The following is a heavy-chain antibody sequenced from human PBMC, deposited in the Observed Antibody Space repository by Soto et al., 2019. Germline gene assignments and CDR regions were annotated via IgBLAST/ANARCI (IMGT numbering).Heavy chain of an antibody. J-gene: IGHJ1*01. CDR1: GFTFISYS. V-gene: IGHV3-21*01. CDR3: ARDFDYGDYTEYFQH. CDR2: ISSSSSYI. D-gene: IGHD4-17*01. Sequence: GGSLRLSCAASGFTFISYSMNWVLQAPWKGLEWVSSISSSSSYIYYADSVKGRFTISRDNAKNSLYLQMNSLRAEDTAVYYCARDFDYGDYTEYFQHWGQGTLVTVSS.